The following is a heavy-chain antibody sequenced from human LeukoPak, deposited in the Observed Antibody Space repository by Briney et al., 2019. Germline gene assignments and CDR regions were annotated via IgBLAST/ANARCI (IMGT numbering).Heavy chain of an antibody. Sequence: HPGGSLRLSCAASGFTFSNYWMSWVRQAPGKGLEWVANIKQDGSEKYYVDSVKGRFTISRDNAKNSLYLQMNSLRAEDTAVYYCATGDYGALDIWGQGTMVTVSS. CDR2: IKQDGSEK. J-gene: IGHJ3*02. D-gene: IGHD4-17*01. CDR1: GFTFSNYW. CDR3: ATGDYGALDI. V-gene: IGHV3-7*01.